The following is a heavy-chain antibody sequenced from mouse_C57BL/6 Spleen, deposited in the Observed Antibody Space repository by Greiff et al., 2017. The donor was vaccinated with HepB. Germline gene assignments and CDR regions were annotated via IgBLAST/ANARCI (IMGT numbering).Heavy chain of an antibody. Sequence: EVQLQESGPGLVKPSQSLSLTCSVTGYSITSGYYWNWIRQFPGNKLEWMGYISYDGSNNYNPSLKNRISITRDTSKNQFFLKLNSVTTEDTATYYCARDFDYLTFDYWGQGTTLTVSS. CDR2: ISYDGSN. V-gene: IGHV3-6*01. J-gene: IGHJ2*01. D-gene: IGHD2-4*01. CDR3: ARDFDYLTFDY. CDR1: GYSITSGYY.